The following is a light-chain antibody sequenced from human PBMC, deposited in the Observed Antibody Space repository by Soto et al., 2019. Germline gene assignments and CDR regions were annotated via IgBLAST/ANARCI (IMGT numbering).Light chain of an antibody. V-gene: IGKV1-5*03. J-gene: IGKJ5*01. CDR1: QTIDSW. CDR3: QHYNTYPWT. Sequence: DIPMTQSPSTLSASVGDIVTINYRASQTIDSWLAWYQQRPGKPPNLMIYKASTLASGVPSRFSGSGSGTEFTLTINSLQPGDVATYYCQHYNTYPWTFGQGTRLEIK. CDR2: KAS.